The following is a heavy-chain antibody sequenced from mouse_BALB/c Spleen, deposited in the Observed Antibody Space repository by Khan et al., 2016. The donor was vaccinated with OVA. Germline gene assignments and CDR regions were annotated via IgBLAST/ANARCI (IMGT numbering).Heavy chain of an antibody. V-gene: IGHV9-3-1*01. J-gene: IGHJ1*01. CDR1: GYTFTNYG. CDR3: ARRKPYWYCDV. Sequence: QIQLVQSGPELKKPGETVKISCKASGYTFTNYGMNWVKQAPGKGLKWMGWINTYTGEPTYADDFKGRFAFSLETSASTAYLQINNLKNEDTATYFCARRKPYWYCDVWGAGTTVTVSS. CDR2: INTYTGEP.